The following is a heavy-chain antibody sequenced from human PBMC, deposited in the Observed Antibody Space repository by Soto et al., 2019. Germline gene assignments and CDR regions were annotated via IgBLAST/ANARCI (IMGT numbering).Heavy chain of an antibody. V-gene: IGHV3-7*01. Sequence: GGSLRLSCAASGFTFSSYWMSWVRQAPGKGLEWVANIKQDGSEKYYVDSVKGRFTISRDNAKNSLYLQMNSLRAEDTAVYYCARVGEREEQLVYDYYFDYWGQGTLVTVSS. CDR1: GFTFSSYW. D-gene: IGHD6-6*01. CDR2: IKQDGSEK. CDR3: ARVGEREEQLVYDYYFDY. J-gene: IGHJ4*02.